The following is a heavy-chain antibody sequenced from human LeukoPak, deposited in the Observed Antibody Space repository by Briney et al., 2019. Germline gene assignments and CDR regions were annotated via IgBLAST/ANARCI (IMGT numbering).Heavy chain of an antibody. CDR2: ISSSSSYI. V-gene: IGHV3-21*04. CDR3: TKGLFYDYGYNYFDS. D-gene: IGHD4/OR15-4a*01. J-gene: IGHJ5*01. CDR1: GFTFSSYS. Sequence: GSLRLSCAASGFTFSSYSMNWVRQAPGKGLEWVSSISSSSSYIYYADSVKGRFTISRDNAKNSLYLQMNSLRAEDTALYYCTKGLFYDYGYNYFDSWGQGTLVTVSS.